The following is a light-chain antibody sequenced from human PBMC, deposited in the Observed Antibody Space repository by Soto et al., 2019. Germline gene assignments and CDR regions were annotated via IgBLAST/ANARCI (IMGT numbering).Light chain of an antibody. J-gene: IGLJ2*01. CDR1: SSDVGGYDY. CDR2: EVS. Sequence: SALTQPASVSGSPGQSITISCTGTSSDVGGYDYVSWYQQHPGKAPKLMIYEVSNGPSGVSNRFSGSKSGNTASLTISGLQAEDEADYYCSSFTSSNTVIFGGGTQLTVL. V-gene: IGLV2-14*01. CDR3: SSFTSSNTVI.